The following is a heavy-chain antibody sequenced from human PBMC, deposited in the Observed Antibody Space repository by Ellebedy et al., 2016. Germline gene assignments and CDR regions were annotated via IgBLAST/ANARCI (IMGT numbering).Heavy chain of an antibody. CDR1: GYSFTSYW. V-gene: IGHV5-51*01. J-gene: IGHJ3*02. CDR2: IYPGDSDT. D-gene: IGHD4-17*01. CDR3: ARHYGFDAFDI. Sequence: GGSLRLSCKGSGYSFTSYWIGWVRQMSGKGLEWMGIIYPGDSDTRYSPSFQGQVTISVDKSISTAYLQWSSLKASDTAMYYCARHYGFDAFDIWGQGTMVTVSS.